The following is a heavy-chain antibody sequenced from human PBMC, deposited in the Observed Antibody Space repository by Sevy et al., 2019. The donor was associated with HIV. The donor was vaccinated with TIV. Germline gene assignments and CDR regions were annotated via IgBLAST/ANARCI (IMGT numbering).Heavy chain of an antibody. CDR3: VGGPPAD. Sequence: GGSLRLSCAASGITFRSYWMSWVRQGPGKGLEWVTNIKKDGSEKYYLDSVKGRFTISRDNAKNSVFLQMNSLRVEDTAVYYCVGGPPADWGQGTLVTVSS. V-gene: IGHV3-7*01. D-gene: IGHD3-10*01. J-gene: IGHJ4*02. CDR1: GITFRSYW. CDR2: IKKDGSEK.